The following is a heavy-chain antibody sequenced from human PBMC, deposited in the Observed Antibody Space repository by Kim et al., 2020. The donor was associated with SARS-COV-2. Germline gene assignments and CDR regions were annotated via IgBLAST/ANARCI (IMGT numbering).Heavy chain of an antibody. CDR2: ISYDGSNK. Sequence: GGSLRLSCAASGFTFSSYAMHWVRQAPGKGLEWVAVISYDGSNKYYADSVKGRFTISRDNSKNTLYLQMNSLRAEDTAVYYWARDYNDYADYASDYCDY. CDR1: GFTFSSYA. J-gene: IGHJ4*01. CDR3: ARDYNDYADYASDYCDY. D-gene: IGHD4-17*01. V-gene: IGHV3-30-3*01.